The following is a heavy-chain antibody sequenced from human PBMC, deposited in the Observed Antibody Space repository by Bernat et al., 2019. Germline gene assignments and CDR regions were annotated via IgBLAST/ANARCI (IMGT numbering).Heavy chain of an antibody. Sequence: VQLVESGGGVVQPGRSLRLSCAASGFTFSSYGMHWVRQAPGKGLEWVAVISYDGSNKYYADSVKGRFTISRDNSKNTLYLQMNSLRAEDTAVYYCAKVARLGYYYGMDVWGQGTTVTVSS. CDR3: AKVARLGYYYGMDV. D-gene: IGHD6-25*01. CDR2: ISYDGSNK. J-gene: IGHJ6*02. V-gene: IGHV3-30*18. CDR1: GFTFSSYG.